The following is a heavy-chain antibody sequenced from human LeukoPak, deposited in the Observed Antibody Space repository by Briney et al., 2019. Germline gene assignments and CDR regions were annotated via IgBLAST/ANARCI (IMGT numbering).Heavy chain of an antibody. CDR1: GGSISSGGYY. CDR3: ARESSSSRDYYYYGMDV. V-gene: IGHV4-31*03. J-gene: IGHJ6*02. D-gene: IGHD6-6*01. Sequence: SQTLSLTCTVSGGSISSGGYYWSWIRQHPGKGLEWIGYIYYSGSTYYNPSLKSRVTMSVDTSKNQFSLKLSSVTAADTAVYYCARESSSSRDYYYYGMDVWGQGTTVTVSS. CDR2: IYYSGST.